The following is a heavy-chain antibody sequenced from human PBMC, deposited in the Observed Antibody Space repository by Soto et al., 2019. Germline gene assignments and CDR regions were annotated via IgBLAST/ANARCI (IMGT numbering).Heavy chain of an antibody. CDR3: ARLQLKTTTRAFDI. Sequence: SETLSLTCTVSGGSISSYYWSWIRQPPGKGLEWIGYIYYSGSTNYNPSLKSRVTISVDTSKNQFSLKLSSVTAADTAVYYCARLQLKTTTRAFDIWGQGTMVTVSS. D-gene: IGHD4-17*01. CDR1: GGSISSYY. V-gene: IGHV4-59*08. J-gene: IGHJ3*02. CDR2: IYYSGST.